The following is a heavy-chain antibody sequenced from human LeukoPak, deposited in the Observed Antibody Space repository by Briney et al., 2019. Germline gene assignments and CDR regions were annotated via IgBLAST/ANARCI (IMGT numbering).Heavy chain of an antibody. J-gene: IGHJ4*02. CDR2: IWYDGSNK. Sequence: GGSPRLSCAASGFTFSSYGMHWVRQAPGKGLEWVAVIWYDGSNKYYADSVKGRFTISRDNSKNTLYLQMNSLRAEDTAVYYCARGYSYGYFLIDYWGQGTLVTVSS. D-gene: IGHD5-18*01. CDR3: ARGYSYGYFLIDY. CDR1: GFTFSSYG. V-gene: IGHV3-33*01.